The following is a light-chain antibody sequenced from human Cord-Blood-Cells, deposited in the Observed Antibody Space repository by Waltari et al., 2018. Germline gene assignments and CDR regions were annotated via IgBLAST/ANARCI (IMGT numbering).Light chain of an antibody. V-gene: IGLV4-69*01. J-gene: IGLJ3*02. CDR1: SGHSSNI. Sequence: QLVLTQSPSASASLGASVKLTCTLSSGHSSNIIAWHQQQPEKGPRYLMKVNSDGSHSKGDGIPDRFSGSSGGAERYLTISSLQSEDEADYYCQTGGHGTWVFGGGTKLTVL. CDR2: VNSDGSH. CDR3: QTGGHGTWV.